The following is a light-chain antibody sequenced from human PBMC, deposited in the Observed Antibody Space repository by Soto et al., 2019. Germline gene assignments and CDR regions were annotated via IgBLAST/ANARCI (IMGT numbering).Light chain of an antibody. CDR1: QSVSSSY. CDR2: CAS. Sequence: EIVLTQSPGTLSLSPGERATLSCRASQSVSSSYLAWYQQKPGQAPRLLIYCASSRATGMPDRFSGSGSGTDFTLTISRLEPEDFAVYYCQQYGSSFTFGPGTKVDIK. CDR3: QQYGSSFT. J-gene: IGKJ3*01. V-gene: IGKV3-20*01.